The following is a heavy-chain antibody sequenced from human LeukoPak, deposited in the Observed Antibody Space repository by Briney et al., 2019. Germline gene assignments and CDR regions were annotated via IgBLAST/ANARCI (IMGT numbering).Heavy chain of an antibody. Sequence: GGSLRLSCAASGFTFSSYAMHWVRQAPGKGLEWVAVISYDGSNKYYADSVKGRFTISRDNSEDTLYLQMNSLRAEDTAVYYCARSGDGYVGPEAPLDYWGQGTLVTVSS. D-gene: IGHD5-24*01. J-gene: IGHJ4*02. CDR2: ISYDGSNK. CDR1: GFTFSSYA. V-gene: IGHV3-30-3*01. CDR3: ARSGDGYVGPEAPLDY.